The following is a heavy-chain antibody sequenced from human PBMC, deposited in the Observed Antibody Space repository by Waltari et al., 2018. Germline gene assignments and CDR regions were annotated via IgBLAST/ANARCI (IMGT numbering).Heavy chain of an antibody. CDR2: ISWDGGDR. CDR1: GFTFAVFT. CDR3: ARDDHGQQLAY. D-gene: IGHD6-13*01. J-gene: IGHJ1*01. V-gene: IGHV3-43*01. Sequence: EVQLVESGGDLVRPGGSLRLSCAGSGFTFAVFTMHWVRQAPGKGLEWVSYISWDGGDRFYADSVKGRFTISRDNTKNSLYLQMNSLRTDDTALYYCARDDHGQQLAYWGQGTLVTVSS.